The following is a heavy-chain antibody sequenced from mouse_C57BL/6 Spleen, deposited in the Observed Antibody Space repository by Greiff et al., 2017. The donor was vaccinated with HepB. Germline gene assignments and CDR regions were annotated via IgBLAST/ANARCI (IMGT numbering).Heavy chain of an antibody. CDR2: ISDGGSNT. CDR3: ARDIRYDGYFDY. CDR1: GFTFSSYA. V-gene: IGHV5-4*01. D-gene: IGHD2-3*01. J-gene: IGHJ2*01. Sequence: EVQRVESGGGLVKPGGSLKLSCAASGFTFSSYAMSWVRQTPEKRLEWVATISDGGSNTYYPDNVKGRFTISRDNAKNNLYLQMSHLKSEDTAIYYCARDIRYDGYFDYWGQGTTLTVSS.